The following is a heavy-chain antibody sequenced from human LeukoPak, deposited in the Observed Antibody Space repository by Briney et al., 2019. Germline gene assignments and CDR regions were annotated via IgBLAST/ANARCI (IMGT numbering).Heavy chain of an antibody. Sequence: ASVKVSCKASGYTFTAYYIHWVRQAPGQGLEWMGWVNPNSGDTNYPQKFQGRVTMTRDTSIGTAYMELSRLGSDDTAVYYCARRSGVLTGYSNWGQGTLVTVSS. CDR3: ARRSGVLTGYSN. CDR2: VNPNSGDT. J-gene: IGHJ1*01. CDR1: GYTFTAYY. V-gene: IGHV1-2*02. D-gene: IGHD3-9*01.